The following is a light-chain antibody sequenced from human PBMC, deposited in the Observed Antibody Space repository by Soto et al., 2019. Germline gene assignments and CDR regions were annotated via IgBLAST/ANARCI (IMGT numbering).Light chain of an antibody. V-gene: IGKV1-9*01. CDR1: QDISSN. Sequence: ILLTQSPSSLSASVGDRVTITCRASQDISSNLAWHQQKPGKAPKLLIYAASTWQSGIPSRFSGGGSGTDFTLTISSLQPEDFGIYYCQQRITCPMTFGQGTKVEIK. CDR3: QQRITCPMT. CDR2: AAS. J-gene: IGKJ1*01.